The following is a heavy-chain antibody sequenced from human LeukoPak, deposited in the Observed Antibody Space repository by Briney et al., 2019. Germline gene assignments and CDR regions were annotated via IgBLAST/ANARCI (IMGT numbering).Heavy chain of an antibody. J-gene: IGHJ4*02. CDR1: GYTFTSYD. V-gene: IGHV1-8*01. CDR3: ARGVRRDGYNLDYFNY. CDR2: MNPNSGNT. Sequence: ASVKVSCKASGYTFTSYDINWVRQATGQGLEWMGWMNPNSGNTGYAQKFQGRVTMTRNTSISTAYMELSSLRSEDTAVYYCARGVRRDGYNLDYFNYWGQGTLVTVSS. D-gene: IGHD5-24*01.